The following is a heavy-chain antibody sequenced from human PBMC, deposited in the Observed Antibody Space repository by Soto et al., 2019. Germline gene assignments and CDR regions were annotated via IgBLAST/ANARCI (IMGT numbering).Heavy chain of an antibody. V-gene: IGHV1-18*01. CDR1: GYTFTDYG. Sequence: QVQLVQSETEVKKPGASVKVSCKASGYTFTDYGFSWVRQAPGQGLEWMGRISAYNGNTNYAQKFQGRVTMTTDTSTSTGYMELRSLRSDDTAVYYCARDHATGWFDPWGQGTLVTVSS. J-gene: IGHJ5*02. CDR2: ISAYNGNT. CDR3: ARDHATGWFDP.